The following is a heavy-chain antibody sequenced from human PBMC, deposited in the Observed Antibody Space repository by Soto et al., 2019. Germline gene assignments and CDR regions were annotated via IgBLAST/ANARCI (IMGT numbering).Heavy chain of an antibody. CDR3: ASQSMAPLGWFDP. V-gene: IGHV3-21*01. J-gene: IGHJ5*02. CDR2: ISSSSSYI. CDR1: GFTFSSYS. Sequence: GGSLRLSCAASGFTFSSYSMNWVRQAPGKGLEWVSSISSSSSYIYYADSVKGRFTISRDNAKNSLYLQMNSLRAEDTAVYYCASQSMAPLGWFDPWGQGTLVTVSS.